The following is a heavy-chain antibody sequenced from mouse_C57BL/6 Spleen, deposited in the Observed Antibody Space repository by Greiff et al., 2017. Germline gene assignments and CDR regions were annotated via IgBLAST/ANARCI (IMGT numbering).Heavy chain of an antibody. D-gene: IGHD4-1*01. J-gene: IGHJ4*01. Sequence: QVQLQQPGAELAKPGASVKLSCKASGYTFTSYWMHWVKQRPGQGLEWIGYINPSSGYTKYNQKFKDKATLTADKSSSTAYMQLSSLTYEDSAVYYCASSELSEDAMDYWGQGTSVTVSS. CDR3: ASSELSEDAMDY. CDR1: GYTFTSYW. V-gene: IGHV1-7*01. CDR2: INPSSGYT.